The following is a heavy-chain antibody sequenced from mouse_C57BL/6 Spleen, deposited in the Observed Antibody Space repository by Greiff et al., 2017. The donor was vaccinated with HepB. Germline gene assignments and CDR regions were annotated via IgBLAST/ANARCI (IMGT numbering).Heavy chain of an antibody. V-gene: IGHV1-55*01. CDR1: GYTFTSYW. CDR3: ARSRITTVSMDY. CDR2: IYPGSGST. Sequence: QVQLKQPGAELVKPGASVKMSCKASGYTFTSYWITWVKQRPGQGLEWIGDIYPGSGSTNYNEKFKSKATLTVDTSSSTAYMQLSSLTSEDSAVYYCARSRITTVSMDYWGQGTSVTVSS. D-gene: IGHD1-1*01. J-gene: IGHJ4*01.